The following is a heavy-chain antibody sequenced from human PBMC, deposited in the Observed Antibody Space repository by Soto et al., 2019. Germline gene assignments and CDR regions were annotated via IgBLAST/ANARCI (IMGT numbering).Heavy chain of an antibody. CDR2: ISSISSTI. Sequence: GGSLRLSCAASGFTFSSYSMNWVRQAPGKGLEWVSYISSISSTIYYADSVKGRFTISRDNAKNSLYLQMNSLRAEDTAVYYCARGDYDVDVWGQGTTVTVSS. CDR3: ARGDYDVDV. J-gene: IGHJ6*02. V-gene: IGHV3-48*01. CDR1: GFTFSSYS.